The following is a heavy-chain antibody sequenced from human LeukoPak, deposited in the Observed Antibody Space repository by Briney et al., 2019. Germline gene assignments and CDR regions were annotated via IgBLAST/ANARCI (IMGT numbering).Heavy chain of an antibody. Sequence: GASVKVSCKASGGTFSSYAISWVRQAPGQGLEWMGGIIPIFGTANYAQKFQGRVTITADESTSTAYMELSSLRSEDTAVYYCARVGYSYGYSDYWGQGTLVTVSP. CDR1: GGTFSSYA. V-gene: IGHV1-69*13. J-gene: IGHJ4*02. D-gene: IGHD5-18*01. CDR3: ARVGYSYGYSDY. CDR2: IIPIFGTA.